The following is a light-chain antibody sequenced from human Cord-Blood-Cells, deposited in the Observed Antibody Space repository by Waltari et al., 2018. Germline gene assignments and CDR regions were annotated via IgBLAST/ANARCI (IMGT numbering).Light chain of an antibody. V-gene: IGLV2-14*01. CDR2: DVS. Sequence: QSALTQPASVSGSPGQSTTISCTGTSSDVGGYNYVSWYQQHPGKAPKLMIYDVSNRPSGISNRFSGSKSGTTASLTISGLQAEDEADYYCSSYTSSSTLVFGGGTKLTVL. CDR1: SSDVGGYNY. J-gene: IGLJ2*01. CDR3: SSYTSSSTLV.